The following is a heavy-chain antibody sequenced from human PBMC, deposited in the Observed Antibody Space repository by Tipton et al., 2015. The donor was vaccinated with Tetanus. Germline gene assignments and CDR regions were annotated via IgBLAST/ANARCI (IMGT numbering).Heavy chain of an antibody. CDR2: IYTSGTT. D-gene: IGHD2-21*01. J-gene: IGHJ4*02. CDR1: GGSMISYY. Sequence: TLSLTCTVSGGSMISYYWSWIRQPAGKGLEWIGRIYTSGTTNYNPSLKSRVTMSLDTSKNQFSLKLNSVTAADTAVYYCARGIWLGPGPKFYSDSWGQGTLVAVSS. V-gene: IGHV4-4*07. CDR3: ARGIWLGPGPKFYSDS.